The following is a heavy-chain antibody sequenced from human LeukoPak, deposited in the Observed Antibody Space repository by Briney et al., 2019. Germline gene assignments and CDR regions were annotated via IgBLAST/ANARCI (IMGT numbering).Heavy chain of an antibody. CDR1: GYNFTNYW. CDR2: IYPGDSDT. V-gene: IGHV5-51*01. J-gene: IGHJ4*02. D-gene: IGHD6-19*01. Sequence: GESLKISCKGSGYNFTNYWIVWVRQMPGKGPEWMGIIYPGDSDTTYSPSFRGQVIISADKSISTTYLQWSSLKASDTAIYYCARLRRYSSGRLYYFDYWGQGTLVTVSS. CDR3: ARLRRYSSGRLYYFDY.